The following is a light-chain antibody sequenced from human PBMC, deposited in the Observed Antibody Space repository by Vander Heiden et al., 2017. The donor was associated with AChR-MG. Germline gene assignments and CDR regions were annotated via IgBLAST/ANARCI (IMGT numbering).Light chain of an antibody. CDR3: LQDYNYPRT. J-gene: IGKJ1*01. Sequence: AIQMTQSPSSLSASVGDRVTITCRASQGIGNDLGWYQQKPGKAPKLLVYAASRLQSGVSSRFSASGSGTDFTLTISSLQPEDFATYYCLQDYNYPRTFGQGTKVEIK. V-gene: IGKV1-6*01. CDR2: AAS. CDR1: QGIGND.